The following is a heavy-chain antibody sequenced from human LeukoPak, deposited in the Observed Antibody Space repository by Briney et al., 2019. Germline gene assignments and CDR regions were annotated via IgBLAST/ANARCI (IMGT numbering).Heavy chain of an antibody. D-gene: IGHD3-22*01. CDR1: GFTFSSYA. J-gene: IGHJ4*02. CDR3: AKSDDSSGYYYGIVY. V-gene: IGHV3-23*01. CDR2: IGGSGGST. Sequence: GGSLRLSCAASGFTFSSYAMSWVRQAPGKGLEWVSAIGGSGGSTYYADSVKGRFTISRDNSKNTLYLQMNSLRAEDTALYYCAKSDDSSGYYYGIVYWGQGTLVTVSS.